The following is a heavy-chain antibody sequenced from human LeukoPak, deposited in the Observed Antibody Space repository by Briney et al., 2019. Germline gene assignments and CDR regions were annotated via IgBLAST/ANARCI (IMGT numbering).Heavy chain of an antibody. Sequence: GGSLRLSCAASGFTFSSYAMSWVRQAPGKGLEWVSAISGSGGSTYYADSVKGRFTISRDNSKNTLYLQMNSLRAEDTAVYYCAKDELLWFGELQGLDYWSQGTLVTVSS. D-gene: IGHD3-10*01. CDR3: AKDELLWFGELQGLDY. V-gene: IGHV3-23*01. CDR1: GFTFSSYA. CDR2: ISGSGGST. J-gene: IGHJ4*02.